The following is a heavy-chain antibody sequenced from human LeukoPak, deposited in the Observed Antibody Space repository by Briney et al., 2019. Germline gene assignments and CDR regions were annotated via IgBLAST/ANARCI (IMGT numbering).Heavy chain of an antibody. CDR2: ISYDESKT. CDR3: ARGRYYFDS. Sequence: GGSLRLSCVASGFTLESYVFHWVRQTPGKGMEWVAVISYDESKTYYADSVKGRFTISRDNAKNTLYLQMNSLRVEDTAVYYCARGRYYFDSWGQGTLVTVSS. CDR1: GFTLESYV. V-gene: IGHV3-30*03. J-gene: IGHJ4*02.